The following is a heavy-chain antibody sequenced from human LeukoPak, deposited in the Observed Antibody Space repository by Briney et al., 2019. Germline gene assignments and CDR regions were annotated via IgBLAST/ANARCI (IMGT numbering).Heavy chain of an antibody. Sequence: GGTLRLSCAGSRFAFSSYSIDWVRQAPGKGLVGVSYISSSSSARYAADSVKGRFTISRDNSKKSLYLQRNSLRAEETAVYHCARDRQDSSGYYDGYWGQGTLVTVSS. CDR3: ARDRQDSSGYYDGY. CDR2: ISSSSSAR. V-gene: IGHV3-48*04. J-gene: IGHJ4*02. CDR1: RFAFSSYS. D-gene: IGHD3-22*01.